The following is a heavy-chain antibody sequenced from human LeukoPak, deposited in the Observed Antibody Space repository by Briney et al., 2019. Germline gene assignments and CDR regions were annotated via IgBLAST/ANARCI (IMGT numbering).Heavy chain of an antibody. CDR2: IIPIFDTT. J-gene: IGHJ4*02. D-gene: IGHD5-18*01. CDR1: GGTFGSHA. CDR3: ARGRRYSYGKPDY. V-gene: IGHV1-69*13. Sequence: SVKVSCKASGGTFGSHAISWVRQAPGQGLEWIGGIIPIFDTTIYGKEFQGRVTTTADGSTSTAYMELSSLRSEDTAVYYCARGRRYSYGKPDYWGQGTLVTVSS.